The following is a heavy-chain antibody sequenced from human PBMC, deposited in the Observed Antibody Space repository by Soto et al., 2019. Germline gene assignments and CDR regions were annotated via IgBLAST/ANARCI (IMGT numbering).Heavy chain of an antibody. D-gene: IGHD2-2*01. Sequence: SKTVSFKASGDTFSSYSISLVRQAPGQGLELMGGINPFFDTANFAKQFQGRDTITADECTSRAYMEVSRLRSEDTAVYSCPRHDCISSSCYYYYYYVTDVWGQGTTVTGSS. CDR2: INPFFDTA. J-gene: IGHJ6*02. V-gene: IGHV1-69*13. CDR1: GDTFSSYS. CDR3: PRHDCISSSCYYYYYYVTDV.